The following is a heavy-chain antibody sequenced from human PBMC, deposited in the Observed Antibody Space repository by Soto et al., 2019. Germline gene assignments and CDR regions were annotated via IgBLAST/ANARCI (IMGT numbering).Heavy chain of an antibody. D-gene: IGHD3-10*01. Sequence: SVKVSCKASGGTFSSYAISWVRQAPGQGLEWMGGIIPIFGTANYAQKFQGRVTITADESMSTAYMELSSLRSEDTAVYYCASSRGLSVNWFDPWGQGTLVTVSS. J-gene: IGHJ5*02. V-gene: IGHV1-69*13. CDR2: IIPIFGTA. CDR1: GGTFSSYA. CDR3: ASSRGLSVNWFDP.